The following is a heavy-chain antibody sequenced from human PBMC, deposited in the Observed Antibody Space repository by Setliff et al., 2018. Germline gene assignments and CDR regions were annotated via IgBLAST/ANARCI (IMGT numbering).Heavy chain of an antibody. CDR2: VYYSGTT. D-gene: IGHD3-22*01. V-gene: IGHV4-59*01. J-gene: IGHJ4*02. CDR3: ARDSALHSYHYDSSGYLDY. CDR1: SISTYY. Sequence: SISTYYWSWIRQTPVKGLEWIGYVYYSGTTNYNPLFKSRVTISVDRPKNQFSLKLSSVTAADTGVYYCARDSALHSYHYDSSGYLDYWGQGALVTVSS.